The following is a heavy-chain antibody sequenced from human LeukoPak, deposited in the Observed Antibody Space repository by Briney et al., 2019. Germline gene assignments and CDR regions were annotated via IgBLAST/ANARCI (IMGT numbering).Heavy chain of an antibody. D-gene: IGHD3-3*01. J-gene: IGHJ4*02. Sequence: SETLSLTCAVYGGSLSGSYWSWIRQPPGKGLEWIGEINHSGSASYNPSLKSRATLSIDKSKNQFSLNLNSVTAADTAVYYCARARRDSGYYKVDYWGQGTLVTVSS. CDR1: GGSLSGSY. CDR3: ARARRDSGYYKVDY. CDR2: INHSGSA. V-gene: IGHV4-34*01.